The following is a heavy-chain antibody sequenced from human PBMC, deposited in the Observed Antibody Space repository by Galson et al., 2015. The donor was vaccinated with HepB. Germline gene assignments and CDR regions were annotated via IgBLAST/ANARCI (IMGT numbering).Heavy chain of an antibody. Sequence: SVKVSCKASGGTFDIYPISWVRQAPGQGLEWMGGIFPIFGTTNYAPKFQGRVTITADESTSTAYMELSSLRSEDTAVCYCASRAEVWGQGTAVTVSS. J-gene: IGHJ6*02. CDR2: IFPIFGTT. CDR1: GGTFDIYP. V-gene: IGHV1-69*13. CDR3: ASRAEV. D-gene: IGHD3-10*01.